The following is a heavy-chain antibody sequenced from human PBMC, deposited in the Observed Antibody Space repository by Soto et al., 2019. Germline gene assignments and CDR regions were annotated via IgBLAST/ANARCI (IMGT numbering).Heavy chain of an antibody. D-gene: IGHD2-8*01. J-gene: IGHJ6*02. CDR3: AKDHCTNGVCYNYYYYGMDV. V-gene: IGHV3-30-3*01. Sequence: QVQLVESGGGVVQPGRSLRLSCAASGFTFSSYAMHWVRQAPGKGLEWVAVISYDGSNKYYADSVKGRFTISRDNSKNTLYLQMNSLRAEDTAVYYCAKDHCTNGVCYNYYYYGMDVWGQGTTVTVSS. CDR1: GFTFSSYA. CDR2: ISYDGSNK.